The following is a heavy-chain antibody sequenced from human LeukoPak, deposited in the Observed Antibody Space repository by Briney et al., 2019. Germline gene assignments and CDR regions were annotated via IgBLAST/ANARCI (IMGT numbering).Heavy chain of an antibody. J-gene: IGHJ4*02. CDR1: GFTFSSYG. D-gene: IGHD3-10*01. Sequence: NPGGSLRLSCAVSGFTFSSYGMSWVRQAPGKGLEWIGYIYYSGGTSYNPSLKSRVTISVDTSKNQFSLKLSSVTAADTAVYYCARRSYYGSGSLAYWGQGTLVTVSS. CDR2: IYYSGGT. V-gene: IGHV4-59*12. CDR3: ARRSYYGSGSLAY.